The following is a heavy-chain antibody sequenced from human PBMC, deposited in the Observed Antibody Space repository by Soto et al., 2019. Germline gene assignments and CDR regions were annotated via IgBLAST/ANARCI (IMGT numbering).Heavy chain of an antibody. J-gene: IGHJ6*03. CDR3: ARESGGATATLDYYYFYMDV. V-gene: IGHV1-2*02. CDR1: EDSFNDYY. D-gene: IGHD5-12*01. Sequence: ASVKLSCKTSEDSFNDYYIHWVRQAPGQGLKWMGWINPNGGVTKYAQKFQGRVTVTRDTSIRTVYMELSSLRSDDTAVYYCARESGGATATLDYYYFYMDVWGKGTTVTVSS. CDR2: INPNGGVT.